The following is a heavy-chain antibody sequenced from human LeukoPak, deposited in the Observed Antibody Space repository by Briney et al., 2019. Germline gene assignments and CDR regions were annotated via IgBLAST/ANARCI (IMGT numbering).Heavy chain of an antibody. V-gene: IGHV3-15*01. CDR2: IKSKSDGGTT. J-gene: IGHJ4*02. CDR1: GFTVSNAW. Sequence: GGSLILSCAASGFTVSNAWMSWVRQAPGKRLEWVGRIKSKSDGGTTDYVAPVRGRFTISRDDSKNTLFLQMNSLKTEDTAVYYCTTDHTVSGSFDYWGQGTLVTVSS. CDR3: TTDHTVSGSFDY. D-gene: IGHD3-16*01.